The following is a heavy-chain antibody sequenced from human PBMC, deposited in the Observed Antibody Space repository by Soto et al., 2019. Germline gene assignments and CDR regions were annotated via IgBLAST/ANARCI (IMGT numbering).Heavy chain of an antibody. J-gene: IGHJ4*02. CDR3: ARDRELSYYDILTGHYFDY. CDR1: GGTFSSYA. Sequence: QVQLVQSGAEVKKPGSSVKVSCKASGGTFSSYAISWVRQAPGQGLEWMGGIIPIFGTANYAQKFQGRVTITADESTSTAYMELSSLRSEDTAVYYCARDRELSYYDILTGHYFDYWGQGTLVTVSS. D-gene: IGHD3-9*01. V-gene: IGHV1-69*12. CDR2: IIPIFGTA.